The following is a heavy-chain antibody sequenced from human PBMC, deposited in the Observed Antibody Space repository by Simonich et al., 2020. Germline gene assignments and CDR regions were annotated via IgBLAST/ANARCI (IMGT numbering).Heavy chain of an antibody. Sequence: QVQLVRSGAEVKKPGASVKVSCKASGYTFTGYYMHWVRQAPGQGLEWMGWINPNSGGKNYAQKFQGRVTMTRDTSISTAYMELSRLRSDDTAVYYCASASYGSGSYYDYWGQGTLVTVSS. CDR3: ASASYGSGSYYDY. V-gene: IGHV1-2*02. CDR2: INPNSGGK. CDR1: GYTFTGYY. D-gene: IGHD3-10*01. J-gene: IGHJ4*02.